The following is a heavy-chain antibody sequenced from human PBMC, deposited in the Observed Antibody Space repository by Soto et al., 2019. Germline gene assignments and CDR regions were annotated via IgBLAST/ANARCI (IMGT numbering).Heavy chain of an antibody. CDR2: SKNKANSYTT. D-gene: IGHD6-13*01. J-gene: IGHJ4*02. CDR1: GFTFNDNN. V-gene: IGHV3-72*01. CDR3: RAFVAAAGTDF. Sequence: GGSLRLSCAASGFTFNDNNMYWARQAPGKALEWVGRSKNKANSYTTDYAASVEGRFTISRHDSSNSLYLQMNSLKTEDTAVYYCRAFVAAAGTDFWGQGTLVTVSS.